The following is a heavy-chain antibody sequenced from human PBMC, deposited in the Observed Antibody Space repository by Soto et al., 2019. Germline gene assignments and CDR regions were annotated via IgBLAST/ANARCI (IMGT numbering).Heavy chain of an antibody. CDR3: TTSHGDYNFDH. D-gene: IGHD4-17*01. J-gene: IGHJ5*02. CDR2: FDPDEAET. CDR1: GYTLNEVA. Sequence: QVPLVQSGAEVKKPGASVKVSCKVSGYTLNEVAMHWVRQAPGKGLEWLGGFDPDEAETIYAQHFQGRVTMTEDTSTDTVYTELSSLRSEDTALYFCTTSHGDYNFDHWGQGTLVTVSS. V-gene: IGHV1-24*01.